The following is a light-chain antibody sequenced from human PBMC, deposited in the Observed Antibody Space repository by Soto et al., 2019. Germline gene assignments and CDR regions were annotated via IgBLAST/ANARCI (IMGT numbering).Light chain of an antibody. Sequence: VLTQSPATLSLSPGERATLSCRASQSVNTYLAWYQQRPGQAPRLLIYDASNWAAGIPARFSGSGSGTDFTLTISSLEPEDFAVYYCQQYVSSQFTFGPGTKVEIK. CDR3: QQYVSSQFT. V-gene: IGKV3-11*01. J-gene: IGKJ3*01. CDR2: DAS. CDR1: QSVNTY.